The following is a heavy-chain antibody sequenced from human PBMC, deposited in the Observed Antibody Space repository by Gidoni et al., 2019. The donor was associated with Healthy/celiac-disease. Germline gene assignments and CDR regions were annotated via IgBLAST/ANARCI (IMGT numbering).Heavy chain of an antibody. J-gene: IGHJ6*02. V-gene: IGHV1-69*06. D-gene: IGHD2-15*01. CDR1: GGTFSSYA. Sequence: QVQLVQSGAEVKKPGSSVKVSCKASGGTFSSYATSWVRQAPGQGLEWMGGIIPIFGTANYAQKFQGRVTITADKSTCTAYMELSSLRSEDTAVYYCARVIGTYCSGGSCSSYYYGMDVWGQGTTVTVSS. CDR2: IIPIFGTA. CDR3: ARVIGTYCSGGSCSSYYYGMDV.